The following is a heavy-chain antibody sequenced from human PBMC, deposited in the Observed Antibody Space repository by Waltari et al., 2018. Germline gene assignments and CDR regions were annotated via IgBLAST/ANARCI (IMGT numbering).Heavy chain of an antibody. J-gene: IGHJ4*02. CDR3: ARILTGYSSGWYPY. D-gene: IGHD6-19*01. Sequence: QVQLQESGPGLVKPSETLSLTCAVSGYSISSGYYWGWIRQPPGKGLEWIGSIYHSGSTYYNPALKSRVTISVDTSKNQFSLKLSSVTAADTAVYYCARILTGYSSGWYPYWGQGTLVTVSS. CDR1: GYSISSGYY. CDR2: IYHSGST. V-gene: IGHV4-38-2*01.